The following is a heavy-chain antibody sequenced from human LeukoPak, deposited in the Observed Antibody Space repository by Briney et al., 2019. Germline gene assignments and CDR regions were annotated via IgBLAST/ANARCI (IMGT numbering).Heavy chain of an antibody. V-gene: IGHV3-15*01. Sequence: GGSLRLSCAASGFIFNRAWMNWVRQAPGKGPEWVGRIKSNNDGGTTDYASPVEGGFIISRDDSKNTIYLQMNRLIIDDTAIYYCTPVMVEDRGFWGQGTLVTVSS. CDR1: GFIFNRAW. CDR2: IKSNNDGGTT. J-gene: IGHJ4*02. CDR3: TPVMVEDRGF. D-gene: IGHD2-21*01.